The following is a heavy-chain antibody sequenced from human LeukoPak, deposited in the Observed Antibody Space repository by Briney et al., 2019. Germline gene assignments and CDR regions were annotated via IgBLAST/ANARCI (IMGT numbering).Heavy chain of an antibody. CDR2: TYYRSRWYN. Sequence: SQTLSLTCVIAGDSVSSNSAAWDWIRQSPSRGLECLGRTYYRSRWYNDYAVSVKSRVTINPDTSKNQFSLQLNSVTPEDTAVYYCARALRGVYDYWGQGTLVTVSS. J-gene: IGHJ4*02. CDR3: ARALRGVYDY. CDR1: GDSVSSNSAA. D-gene: IGHD3-10*01. V-gene: IGHV6-1*01.